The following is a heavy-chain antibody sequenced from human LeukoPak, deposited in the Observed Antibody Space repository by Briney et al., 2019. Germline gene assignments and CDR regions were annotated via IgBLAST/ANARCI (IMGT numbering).Heavy chain of an antibody. CDR3: ARGLAYYDFWSGYSRYFDY. V-gene: IGHV4-34*01. J-gene: IGHJ4*02. CDR2: INHSGST. CDR1: GGSFSGYY. Sequence: PSETLSLTCAVYGGSFSGYYWSWIRQPPGKGLEWIGEINHSGSTNYNPSLKSRVTISVDTSKNQFSLKLSSVTAADTAVYYCARGLAYYDFWSGYSRYFDYCGQETLVTVSS. D-gene: IGHD3-3*01.